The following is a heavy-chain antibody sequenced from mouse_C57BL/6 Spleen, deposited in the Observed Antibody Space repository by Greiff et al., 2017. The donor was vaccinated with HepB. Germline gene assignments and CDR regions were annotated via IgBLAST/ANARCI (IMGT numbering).Heavy chain of an antibody. CDR3: AKIYYDYDGFAY. J-gene: IGHJ3*01. V-gene: IGHV1-74*01. CDR1: GYTFTSYW. Sequence: QVQLQQSGAELVKPGASVKVSCKASGYTFTSYWMHWVKQRPGQGLEWIGRIHPSDSDTNYNQKFKGKATLTVDKSSSTAYMQLSSLTSEDSAVYYCAKIYYDYDGFAYWGQGTLVTVSA. D-gene: IGHD2-4*01. CDR2: IHPSDSDT.